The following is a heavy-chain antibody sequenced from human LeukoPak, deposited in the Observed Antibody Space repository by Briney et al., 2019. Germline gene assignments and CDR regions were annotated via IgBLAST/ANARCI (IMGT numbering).Heavy chain of an antibody. V-gene: IGHV4-39*07. J-gene: IGHJ4*02. CDR2: INHSGST. CDR3: ARAQEDSITIFGVVGRYFDY. CDR1: GGSISSSNYY. D-gene: IGHD3-3*01. Sequence: PSETLSLICTVSGGSISSSNYYWSWIRQPPGKGLEWIGEINHSGSTNYNPSLKSRVTISVDTSKNQFSLKLSSVTAADTAVYYCARAQEDSITIFGVVGRYFDYWGQETLVTVSS.